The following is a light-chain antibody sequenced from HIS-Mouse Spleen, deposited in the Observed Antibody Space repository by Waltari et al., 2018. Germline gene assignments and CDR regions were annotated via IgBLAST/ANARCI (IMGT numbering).Light chain of an antibody. V-gene: IGLV2-23*01. CDR2: EGS. CDR1: SSDVGSYNL. J-gene: IGLJ1*01. CDR3: CSYAGSSTYV. Sequence: QSALTQPASVSGSPGQSTTISCTGTSSDVGSYNLFSWYQQPPGKAPKLMIYEGSKRPSGVSNRFSGSKSGNTASLTISGLQAEDEADYYCCSYAGSSTYVFGTGTKVTVL.